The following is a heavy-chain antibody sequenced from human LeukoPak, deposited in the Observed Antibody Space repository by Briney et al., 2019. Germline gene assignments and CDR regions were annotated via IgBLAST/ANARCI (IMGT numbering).Heavy chain of an antibody. CDR2: ISSSSSTI. CDR1: GFTFSSYS. J-gene: IGHJ4*02. D-gene: IGHD3-10*01. V-gene: IGHV3-48*04. Sequence: GGSLRLSCAASGFTFSSYSMNWVRQAPGKGLEWVSYISSSSSTIYYADSVKGRFTISRDNAKNSLYLQMNSLRAEDTAVYYCARDSHFGSGSYDLDYWGQGTQVTVSS. CDR3: ARDSHFGSGSYDLDY.